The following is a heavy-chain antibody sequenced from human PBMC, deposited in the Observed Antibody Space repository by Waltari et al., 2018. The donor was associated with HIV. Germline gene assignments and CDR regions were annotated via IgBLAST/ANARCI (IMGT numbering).Heavy chain of an antibody. V-gene: IGHV2-5*01. CDR2: IYWNDDK. Sequence: QITLKESGPTLVNPTQTLTLTCTFSGFSLSTSGVGLGCIRQPPGKALEWLALIYWNDDKRYSPALRSRLTITKETAKKQVVLTMTNMDPVDTATYYWAHRGVDYSSGWCVFGYYFDYWGQGTLVTVSS. CDR1: GFSLSTSGVG. J-gene: IGHJ4*02. CDR3: AHRGVDYSSGWCVFGYYFDY. D-gene: IGHD6-19*01.